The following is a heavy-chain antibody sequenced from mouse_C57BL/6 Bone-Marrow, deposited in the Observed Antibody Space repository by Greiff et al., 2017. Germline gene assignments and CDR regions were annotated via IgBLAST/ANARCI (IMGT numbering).Heavy chain of an antibody. Sequence: EVQLQQSGPELVKPGASVKISCKASGYTFTDYYMNWVKQSHGKSLEWIGDINPNNGGTSYNQKFKGKATLTVDKSSSTAYMELRSLTSEDSAVYYCARRLRRDYAMDYWGQGTSVTVSS. CDR1: GYTFTDYY. V-gene: IGHV1-26*01. CDR2: INPNNGGT. J-gene: IGHJ4*01. CDR3: ARRLRRDYAMDY. D-gene: IGHD2-4*01.